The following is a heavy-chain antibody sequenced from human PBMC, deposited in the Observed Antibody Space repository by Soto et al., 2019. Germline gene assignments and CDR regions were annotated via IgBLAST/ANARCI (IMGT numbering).Heavy chain of an antibody. D-gene: IGHD3-22*01. Sequence: ASGKVSWKASGYTFTSYGISWEGQAPGQGLERIGWISTFHGDTNYAQKFQGIVTMTTDTSTSTAYMALRSLTPDNKAIYYCARDTYDTTGYPLDYSG. V-gene: IGHV1-18*04. J-gene: IGHJ4*01. CDR2: ISTFHGDT. CDR1: GYTFTSYG. CDR3: ARDTYDTTGYPLDY.